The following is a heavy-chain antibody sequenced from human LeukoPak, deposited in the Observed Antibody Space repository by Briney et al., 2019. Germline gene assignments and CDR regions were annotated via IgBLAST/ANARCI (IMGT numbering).Heavy chain of an antibody. Sequence: GGSLRLSCAASGFTFSSYSMNWVRQAPGKGLEWVSSISSSSSYIYYADSVKGRFTISRDNAKNSLYLQMNSLRAEDTAVYYCAKDSYCSSTSCIPRAIGNWFDPWGQGTLVTVSS. J-gene: IGHJ5*02. CDR1: GFTFSSYS. CDR3: AKDSYCSSTSCIPRAIGNWFDP. CDR2: ISSSSSYI. V-gene: IGHV3-21*01. D-gene: IGHD2-2*01.